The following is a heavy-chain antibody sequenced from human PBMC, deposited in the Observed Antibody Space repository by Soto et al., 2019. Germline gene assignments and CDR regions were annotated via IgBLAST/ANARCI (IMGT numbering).Heavy chain of an antibody. J-gene: IGHJ4*02. Sequence: SVKVSCKASGYTFTSYAMHWVRQAPGQGLEWMGGIIPIFGTANYAQKFQGRVTITADESTSTAYMELNSLRAEDTAVYYCAKNPGYYYDSTGYHFDYWGQGTLVTVSS. CDR1: GYTFTSYA. CDR3: AKNPGYYYDSTGYHFDY. V-gene: IGHV1-69*13. D-gene: IGHD3-22*01. CDR2: IIPIFGTA.